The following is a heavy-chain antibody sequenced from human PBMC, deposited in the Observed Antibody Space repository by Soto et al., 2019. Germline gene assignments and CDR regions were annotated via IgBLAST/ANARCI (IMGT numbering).Heavy chain of an antibody. CDR2: IYYSGST. Sequence: SETLSLTCTVSGGSLNRSGYYCSWIRQNPGKGLEWIGYIYYSGSTYYNPSLKSRVTISVDTSKNQFSLKRSSVTAADTAVYYCARLSSLLEWLFRDVYGMDVCGHGARVTVS. CDR3: ARLSSLLEWLFRDVYGMDV. V-gene: IGHV4-31*03. D-gene: IGHD3-3*01. J-gene: IGHJ6*02. CDR1: GGSLNRSGYY.